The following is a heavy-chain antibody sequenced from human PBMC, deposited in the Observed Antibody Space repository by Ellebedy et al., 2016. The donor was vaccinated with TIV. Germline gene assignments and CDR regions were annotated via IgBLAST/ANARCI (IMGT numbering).Heavy chain of an antibody. V-gene: IGHV3-53*01. CDR2: LHSGGTT. D-gene: IGHD4-17*01. Sequence: GGSLRLSXPASGFTISNNYMSWVRQAPGKGLEWVAILHSGGTTFYADSVKGRFTISRDSSKNTLYLQMNSLRVEDTAVYYCARAPTVTSVFDCWGQGTLVTVSS. CDR1: GFTISNNY. CDR3: ARAPTVTSVFDC. J-gene: IGHJ4*02.